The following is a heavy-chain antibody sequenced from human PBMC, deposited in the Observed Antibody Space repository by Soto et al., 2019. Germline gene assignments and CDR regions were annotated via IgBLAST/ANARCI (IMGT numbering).Heavy chain of an antibody. CDR2: VSGRGGSK. J-gene: IGHJ6*01. V-gene: IGHV3-23*01. D-gene: IGHD4-17*01. CDR3: AKDSTVTTSLYFYYYGFDV. Sequence: QPRGSLRLSCTASGFTFNHYAMTWVRQAPGRGLEWVASVSGRGGSKKYADSVKGRFIISRDNSNSTLYLQMDSLGGEDTAVYYCAKDSTVTTSLYFYYYGFDVWGQGTTVTVSS. CDR1: GFTFNHYA.